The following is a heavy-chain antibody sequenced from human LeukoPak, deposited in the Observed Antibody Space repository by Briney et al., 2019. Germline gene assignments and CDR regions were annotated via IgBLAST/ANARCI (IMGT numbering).Heavy chain of an antibody. Sequence: GGSLRLSCAASGFTVSSNYMSWVRQAPRKGLEWVSVIYSGGSTYYADSVKGRFTISRDNSKNTLYLQMNSLRAEDTAVYYCARDWYYYDSSGYYNGYFDYWGQGTLVTVSS. CDR1: GFTVSSNY. V-gene: IGHV3-66*01. J-gene: IGHJ4*02. CDR2: IYSGGST. CDR3: ARDWYYYDSSGYYNGYFDY. D-gene: IGHD3-22*01.